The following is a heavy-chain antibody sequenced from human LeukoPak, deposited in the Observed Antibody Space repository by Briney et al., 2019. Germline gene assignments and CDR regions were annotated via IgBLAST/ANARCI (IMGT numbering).Heavy chain of an antibody. CDR2: IIPILGIA. CDR3: ARDYYGSGSYPDY. CDR1: GGTFSSYA. D-gene: IGHD3-10*01. J-gene: IGHJ4*02. V-gene: IGHV1-69*04. Sequence: SVKVSCKASGGTFSSYAISWVRQAPGQGLEWMGRIIPILGIANYAQKFQGRVTITADKSTSTAYMELSSLSSEDTAVYYCARDYYGSGSYPDYWGQGTLVTVSS.